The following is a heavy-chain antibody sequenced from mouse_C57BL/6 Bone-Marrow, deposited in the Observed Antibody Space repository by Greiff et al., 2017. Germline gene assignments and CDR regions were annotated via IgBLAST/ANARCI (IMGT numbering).Heavy chain of an antibody. CDR3: ASEITTVVARYCYAMDY. V-gene: IGHV1-69*01. D-gene: IGHD1-1*01. Sequence: VQLQQPGAELVMPGASVKLSCKASGYTFTSYWMHWVKQRPGQGLEWMGEIDPSDSYTNYNQKFKGKSTLTVDKSSSTAYMQLSSLTSEDSAVYYCASEITTVVARYCYAMDYWGGGTSVTVTA. CDR2: IDPSDSYT. CDR1: GYTFTSYW. J-gene: IGHJ4*01.